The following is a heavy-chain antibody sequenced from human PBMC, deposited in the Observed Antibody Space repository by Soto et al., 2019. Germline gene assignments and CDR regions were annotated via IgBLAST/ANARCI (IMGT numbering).Heavy chain of an antibody. CDR2: INHSGST. J-gene: IGHJ4*02. CDR3: AREYGGNSGTFDY. CDR1: GGSFNGYY. V-gene: IGHV4-34*01. Sequence: QVQLQQWGAGLLKPSETLSLTCAVYGGSFNGYYWSWIRQPPGKGLEWIGEINHSGSTNYNPSLKSRVTISVDTSKNQFSLKLSSVTAADTAVYYCAREYGGNSGTFDYWGQGTLVPVSS. D-gene: IGHD2-21*02.